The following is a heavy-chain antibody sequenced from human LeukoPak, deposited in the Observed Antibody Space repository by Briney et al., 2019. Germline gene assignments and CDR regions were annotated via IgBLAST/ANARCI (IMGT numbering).Heavy chain of an antibody. CDR3: AKKLELSGAQAD. CDR1: GFTFSNYA. Sequence: GGSLRLSCAASGFTFSNYAMNWVRQAPGKGLEWVSGISGSDGTTYYADSVKGRFTISRDNSKNTLYLQMNSLRAEDTAVYYCAKKLELSGAQADWGQGTLVTVSS. CDR2: ISGSDGTT. D-gene: IGHD1-7*01. J-gene: IGHJ4*02. V-gene: IGHV3-23*01.